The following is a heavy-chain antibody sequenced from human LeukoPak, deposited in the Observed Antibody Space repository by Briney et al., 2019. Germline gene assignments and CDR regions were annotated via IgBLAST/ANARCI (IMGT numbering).Heavy chain of an antibody. D-gene: IGHD3-22*01. CDR1: GATFSSYA. J-gene: IGHJ5*02. CDR2: IIPIFGTA. Sequence: ASVKLSCKASGATFSSYAISWVRQAPGRGLEWMGGIIPIFGTANYAQKFQGRVTITADESTSTAYMELSSLRSEDTAVYYCARVLSSSGYTPGNWFDPWGQGTLVTVSS. CDR3: ARVLSSSGYTPGNWFDP. V-gene: IGHV1-69*13.